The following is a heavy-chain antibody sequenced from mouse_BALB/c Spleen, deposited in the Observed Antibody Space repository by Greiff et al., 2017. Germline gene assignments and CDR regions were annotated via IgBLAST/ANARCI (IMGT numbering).Heavy chain of an antibody. D-gene: IGHD1-2*01. CDR3: ARDSPHYYGGWFAY. J-gene: IGHJ3*01. Sequence: VQLQQSGPGLVAPSQSLSITCTVSGFSLTSYGVHWVRQPPGKGLEWLGVIWAGGSTNYNSALMSRLSISKDNSKSQVFLKMNSLQTDDTAMYYCARDSPHYYGGWFAYWGQGTLVTVSA. V-gene: IGHV2-9*02. CDR1: GFSLTSYG. CDR2: IWAGGST.